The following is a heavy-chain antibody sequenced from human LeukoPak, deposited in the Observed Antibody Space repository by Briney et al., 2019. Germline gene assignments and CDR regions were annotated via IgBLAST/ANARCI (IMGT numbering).Heavy chain of an antibody. Sequence: GAPVKVSCKASGGTFSSYAISWVRQAPGQGLEWMGGIIPIFGTANYAQKFQGRVTITADESTSTAYMELSSLRSEDTAVYYCARVREGQWLRSKAYYYGMDVWGKGTTVTVSS. V-gene: IGHV1-69*13. CDR3: ARVREGQWLRSKAYYYGMDV. CDR1: GGTFSSYA. D-gene: IGHD5-12*01. CDR2: IIPIFGTA. J-gene: IGHJ6*04.